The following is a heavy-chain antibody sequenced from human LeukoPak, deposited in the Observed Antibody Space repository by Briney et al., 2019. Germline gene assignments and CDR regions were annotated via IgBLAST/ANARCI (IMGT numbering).Heavy chain of an antibody. Sequence: GGSERLSCAASGFTFSSYGMSWVRQAPGKGLEWVSGISWNSGSIGYADSVKGRFTISRDNAKNSLFLQMNSLRAEDTALYYCAKDMGDGDQRRGFDYWGQGTLVTVSS. V-gene: IGHV3-9*01. CDR3: AKDMGDGDQRRGFDY. CDR1: GFTFSSYG. D-gene: IGHD4-17*01. J-gene: IGHJ4*02. CDR2: ISWNSGSI.